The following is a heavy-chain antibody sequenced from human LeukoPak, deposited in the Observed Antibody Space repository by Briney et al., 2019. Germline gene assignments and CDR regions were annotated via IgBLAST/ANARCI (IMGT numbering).Heavy chain of an antibody. CDR1: GYTFTGYY. CDR3: ARVLPYCSGGSCYLGY. Sequence: GASVKVSCKASGYTFTGYYMHWVRQAPGQGLEWMGWINPNSGGTNYAQKFQGRVIMTRDTSLSTAYMELSRLRSDDTAVYYCARVLPYCSGGSCYLGYWGQGTLVTVSS. J-gene: IGHJ4*02. V-gene: IGHV1-2*02. CDR2: INPNSGGT. D-gene: IGHD2-15*01.